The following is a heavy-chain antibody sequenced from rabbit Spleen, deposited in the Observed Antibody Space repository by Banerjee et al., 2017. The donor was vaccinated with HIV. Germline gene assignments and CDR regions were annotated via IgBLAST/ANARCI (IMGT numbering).Heavy chain of an antibody. CDR3: ARRYYSSGWGASYFNL. CDR2: IYAGSSGST. V-gene: IGHV1S40*01. CDR1: GFSFSSPYY. J-gene: IGHJ4*01. Sequence: QSLEESGGDLVKPGASLTLIFTASGFSFSSPYYMCWVRQVPGKGLEWIACIYAGSSGSTYYASWAKGRFTISKTSSTTVTLQMTSLTAADTATYFCARRYYSSGWGASYFNLWGQGTLVTVS. D-gene: IGHD4-1*01.